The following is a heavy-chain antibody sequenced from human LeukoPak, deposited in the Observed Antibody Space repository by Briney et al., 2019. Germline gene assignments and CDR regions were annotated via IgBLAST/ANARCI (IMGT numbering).Heavy chain of an antibody. Sequence: ASVKVSCKASGYTFTSYYMHWVRQAPGQGLEWMGWINPNSGDTNFAQKFQGRVTMTRDTSISTVYMELSRLRSDDTAVFYCARGYYDSSDFEYFHHWGQGTLVTVSS. J-gene: IGHJ1*01. CDR2: INPNSGDT. D-gene: IGHD3-22*01. V-gene: IGHV1-2*02. CDR3: ARGYYDSSDFEYFHH. CDR1: GYTFTSYY.